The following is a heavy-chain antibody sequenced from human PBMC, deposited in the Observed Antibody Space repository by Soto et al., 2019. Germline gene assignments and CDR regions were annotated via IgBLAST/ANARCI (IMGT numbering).Heavy chain of an antibody. CDR1: GYSFTSHG. Sequence: VELVQSGAEVKKAGASVKVSCKASGYSFTSHGISWVRRAPRQGLEWMGWISAYNGEITYAQRLQDRVTMTTDASTSTAYMELRSLRSDDTATYYCARDPPISGSLRGTPLMDAWGQGTTVTVSS. CDR3: ARDPPISGSLRGTPLMDA. D-gene: IGHD1-20*01. J-gene: IGHJ6*02. V-gene: IGHV1-18*04. CDR2: ISAYNGEI.